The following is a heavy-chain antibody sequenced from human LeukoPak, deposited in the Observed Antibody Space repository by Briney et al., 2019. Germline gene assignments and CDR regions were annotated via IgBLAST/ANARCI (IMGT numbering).Heavy chain of an antibody. Sequence: SETLSLTCTVSGGSVSSDYWNWIRQPPGKGLEWIGYISDSGSTNYNPSLKSRVTISVDTSKNQFSLMLSSVTAADTAVYYCARGYDSSAYYPFNYWGQGTLVTVSS. V-gene: IGHV4-59*02. CDR2: ISDSGST. CDR3: ARGYDSSAYYPFNY. D-gene: IGHD3-22*01. J-gene: IGHJ4*02. CDR1: GGSVSSDY.